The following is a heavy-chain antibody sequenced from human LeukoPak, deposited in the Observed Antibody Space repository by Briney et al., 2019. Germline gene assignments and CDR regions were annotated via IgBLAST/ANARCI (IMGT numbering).Heavy chain of an antibody. CDR2: IYYSGST. Sequence: SETLYLTCTVSGGSISSYYWSWIRQPPGKGLEWIGYIYYSGSTNYNPSLKSRVTISVDTSKNQFSLKLSSVTAADTAVYYCARDPGYCSGGSCPFDYWGQGTLVTVSS. D-gene: IGHD2-15*01. V-gene: IGHV4-59*01. J-gene: IGHJ4*02. CDR3: ARDPGYCSGGSCPFDY. CDR1: GGSISSYY.